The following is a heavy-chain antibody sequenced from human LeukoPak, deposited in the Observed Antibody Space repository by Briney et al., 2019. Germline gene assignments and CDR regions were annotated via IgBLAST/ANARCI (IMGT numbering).Heavy chain of an antibody. V-gene: IGHV4-30-4*01. Sequence: SETLSLTCTVSGGSISSGDYYWSWVRQPPGKGLEWIVYIYYSGSTYYNPSLKSRVTISVDTSKNQFSLKLSSVTAADTAVYYCARDRKDAFDIWGQGTMVTVSS. CDR3: ARDRKDAFDI. CDR1: GGSISSGDYY. J-gene: IGHJ3*02. CDR2: IYYSGST.